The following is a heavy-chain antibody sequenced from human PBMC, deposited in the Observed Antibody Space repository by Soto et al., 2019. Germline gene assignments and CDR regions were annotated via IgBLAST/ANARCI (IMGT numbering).Heavy chain of an antibody. D-gene: IGHD3-10*01. J-gene: IGHJ4*02. Sequence: KTSETLSLTCAVYGGSFSGYYWSWIRQPPGKGLEWIGEINHSGSTNYNPSLKSRVTISVDTSKNQFSLKLSSVTAADTAVYYCARRRTSMVRGIAMYDFDYWGQGTLVTVSS. CDR2: INHSGST. CDR3: ARRRTSMVRGIAMYDFDY. CDR1: GGSFSGYY. V-gene: IGHV4-34*01.